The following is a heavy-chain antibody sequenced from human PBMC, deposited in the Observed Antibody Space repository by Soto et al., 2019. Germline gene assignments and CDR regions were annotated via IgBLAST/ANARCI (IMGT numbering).Heavy chain of an antibody. J-gene: IGHJ2*01. D-gene: IGHD1-20*01. V-gene: IGHV1-69*13. CDR1: GGTFSSYA. CDR3: ARETDLGINSRMSPFRYFDL. CDR2: IIPIFGTA. Sequence: SVKVSCKASGGTFSSYAISWVRQAPGQGLEWMGGIIPIFGTANYAQKFQGRVTITADESTSTAYMELSSLRSEDTAVYYCARETDLGINSRMSPFRYFDLWGRGTLVTVSS.